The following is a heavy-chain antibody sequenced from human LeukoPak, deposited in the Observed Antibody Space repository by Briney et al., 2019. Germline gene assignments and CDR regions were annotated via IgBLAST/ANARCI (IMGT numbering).Heavy chain of an antibody. CDR1: GFTFSNLW. CDR3: TRALDY. V-gene: IGHV3-7*04. Sequence: GGSLRLSCATSGFTFSNLWMDWVRQAPGKGLEWVANINQNGGEKYYADSVKGRFTISRDNAKNSLYLQMNSLRVEDTAVYYCTRALDYWGQGTLVTVSS. J-gene: IGHJ4*02. CDR2: INQNGGEK.